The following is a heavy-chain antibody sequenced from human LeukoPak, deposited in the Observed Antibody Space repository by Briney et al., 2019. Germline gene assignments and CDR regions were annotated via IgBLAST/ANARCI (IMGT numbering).Heavy chain of an antibody. CDR3: AKSVVAGTKPWFDS. J-gene: IGHJ5*01. Sequence: GGSLRLSCAAPGFTFSSYDMNWVRQAPGKGLEWVSSITSGGTTYYTDSVKGRFTISRDNSKNTLNLQMNSLRAEDAAVYYCAKSVVAGTKPWFDSWGQGTLVTVSS. D-gene: IGHD6-19*01. V-gene: IGHV3-23*01. CDR2: ITSGGTT. CDR1: GFTFSSYD.